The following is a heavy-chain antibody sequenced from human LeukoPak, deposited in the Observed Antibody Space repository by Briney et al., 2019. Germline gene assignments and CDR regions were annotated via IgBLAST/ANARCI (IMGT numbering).Heavy chain of an antibody. CDR1: GFMFSSYG. CDR3: ARVSTGKYYFDS. V-gene: IGHV3-30*02. Sequence: GGSLRLSCVASGFMFSSYGMHWVRQAPGKGLDWVAFILFDGSDQYYADSVKGRFTISRDNSKNTLYLQMNSLRAEDTAVYYCARVSTGKYYFDSWGQGTLVTVSS. D-gene: IGHD2-8*02. J-gene: IGHJ4*02. CDR2: ILFDGSDQ.